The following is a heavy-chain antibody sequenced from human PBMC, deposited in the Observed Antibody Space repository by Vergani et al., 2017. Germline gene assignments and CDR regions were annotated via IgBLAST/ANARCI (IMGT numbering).Heavy chain of an antibody. CDR3: VRDQVTMLRGSDALDI. V-gene: IGHV3-49*03. D-gene: IGHD3-10*01. Sequence: EVQLVESGGDLVQPGRSLRLSCTASGITFGYYAMDWFRQAPGQGLEWVGGIRSKAYGQATIYAASVKGRFTISRDDSKSIAYLQMNKQQTEDTAMYYCVRDQVTMLRGSDALDIWGQGTMVTVSS. CDR1: GITFGYYA. CDR2: IRSKAYGQAT. J-gene: IGHJ3*02.